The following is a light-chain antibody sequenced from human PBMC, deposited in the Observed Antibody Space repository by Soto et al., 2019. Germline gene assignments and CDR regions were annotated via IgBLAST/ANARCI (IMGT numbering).Light chain of an antibody. CDR3: QHYNRYSEA. CDR1: QTISSW. Sequence: DIQGTQSPPSMAASVGDRVTITCRASQTISSWLAWYQQKPGKAPKLLIYKASTLKSGVPSSFSGSGSGTEFTLTISSLQPDDFATYYCQHYNRYSEAFGQGNKVDIK. J-gene: IGKJ1*01. CDR2: KAS. V-gene: IGKV1-5*03.